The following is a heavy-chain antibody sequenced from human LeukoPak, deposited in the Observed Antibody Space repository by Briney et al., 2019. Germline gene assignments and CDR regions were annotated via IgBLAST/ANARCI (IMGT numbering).Heavy chain of an antibody. V-gene: IGHV1-2*02. J-gene: IGHJ4*02. D-gene: IGHD4-23*01. Sequence: RWASVKVSCKASGYTFTGYYMHWVRQAPGQGLGWMGWINPNSGGTNYAQKFQGRVTMTRDTSISTAYMELSRLRSDDTAVYYCARSTTVEMADYWGQGTLVTVSS. CDR1: GYTFTGYY. CDR2: INPNSGGT. CDR3: ARSTTVEMADY.